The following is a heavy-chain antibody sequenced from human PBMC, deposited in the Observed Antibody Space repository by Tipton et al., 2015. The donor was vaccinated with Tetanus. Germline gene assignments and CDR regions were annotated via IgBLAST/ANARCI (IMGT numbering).Heavy chain of an antibody. D-gene: IGHD5-12*01. CDR2: ISGSGGST. Sequence: AASGFTFSSYAMSWVRQAPGKGLEWVSAISGSGGSTYYADSVKGRFTISRDNSKNTLYLPMNSLRVEDTAVYYCANGLKGGGYAEIATRVDYWGQGTLVTVSS. CDR1: GFTFSSYA. V-gene: IGHV3-23*01. CDR3: ANGLKGGGYAEIATRVDY. J-gene: IGHJ4*02.